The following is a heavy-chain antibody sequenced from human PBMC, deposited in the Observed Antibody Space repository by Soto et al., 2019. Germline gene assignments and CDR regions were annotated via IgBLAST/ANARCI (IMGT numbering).Heavy chain of an antibody. CDR1: GGSISSGGYS. D-gene: IGHD3-22*01. CDR2: IYHSGST. J-gene: IGHJ6*02. V-gene: IGHV4-30-2*02. CDR3: ARRYSSGDSRYPVYYGMDV. Sequence: SENLSITFAVSGGSISSGGYSWSWIRQPPAKGLASIGYIYHSGSTYYTPSLKSRVSISVHTSKNQFSLGLTSVTAADPAVYYCARRYSSGDSRYPVYYGMDVGGQGTMVAVSS.